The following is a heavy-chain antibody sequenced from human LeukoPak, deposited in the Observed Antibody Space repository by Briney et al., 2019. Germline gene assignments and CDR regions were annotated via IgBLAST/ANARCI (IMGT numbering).Heavy chain of an antibody. Sequence: GGSLRLSCVASRFTFSDYWMHWVRQAPGKGLVWVSRINRDGGGTTYADSVKGRFTISRDNAKNTLYLQMNSLRAEDTAVYFCARVAYGDYGVFDYWGQGTLVTVSS. CDR2: INRDGGGT. V-gene: IGHV3-74*01. CDR1: RFTFSDYW. D-gene: IGHD4-17*01. J-gene: IGHJ4*02. CDR3: ARVAYGDYGVFDY.